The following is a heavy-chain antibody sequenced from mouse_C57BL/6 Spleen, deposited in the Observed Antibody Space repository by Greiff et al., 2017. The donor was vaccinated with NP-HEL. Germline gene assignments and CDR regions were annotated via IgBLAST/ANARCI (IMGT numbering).Heavy chain of an antibody. V-gene: IGHV1-75*01. Sequence: QVQLKQSGPELVKPGASVKLSCKASGYTFTGYSITWVKQRPEQGLEWIGRIIPGGGSTYYHEKFKGKATLTVDKSSSTAYMLLSSLTSEDAAVYFCARSGDTGSSSHWYFDVWGTGTTVTVSS. D-gene: IGHD1-1*01. CDR2: IIPGGGST. J-gene: IGHJ1*03. CDR3: ARSGDTGSSSHWYFDV. CDR1: GYTFTGYS.